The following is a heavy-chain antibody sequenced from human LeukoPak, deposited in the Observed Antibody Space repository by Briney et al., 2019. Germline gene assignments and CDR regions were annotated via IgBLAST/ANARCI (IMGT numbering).Heavy chain of an antibody. CDR1: GFIFSNYD. CDR3: AKDGSYYYGSGSYYIPYYYYYYMDV. CDR2: LSASGGST. V-gene: IGHV3-23*01. D-gene: IGHD3-10*01. J-gene: IGHJ6*03. Sequence: EGSLRLSCTASGFIFSNYDMSWVRQAPGKGLEWVSGLSASGGSTYYADSVKGRFTISRDNSKNTLYLQMNSLRAEDTAVYYCAKDGSYYYGSGSYYIPYYYYYYMDVWGKGTTVTISS.